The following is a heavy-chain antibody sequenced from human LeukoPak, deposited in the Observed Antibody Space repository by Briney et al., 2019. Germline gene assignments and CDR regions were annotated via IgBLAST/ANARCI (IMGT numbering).Heavy chain of an antibody. Sequence: GGSLRLSCAASGFTFSNAWMSWVRQAPGKGLEWVGLIKSKAYGGTTDYAAPVKGRFTISRDDSQNTIYLQMNNLKTEDTAMYYCSTAAVPAAAIWGQGTLVTVSS. CDR2: IKSKAYGGTT. CDR1: GFTFSNAW. CDR3: STAAVPAAAI. V-gene: IGHV3-15*01. D-gene: IGHD2-2*01. J-gene: IGHJ4*02.